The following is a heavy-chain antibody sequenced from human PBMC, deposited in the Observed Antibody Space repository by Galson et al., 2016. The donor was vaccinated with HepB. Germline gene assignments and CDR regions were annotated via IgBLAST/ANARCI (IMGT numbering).Heavy chain of an antibody. CDR3: ARRTVVPTAGNWFDP. Sequence: VTLSLTCAVYGGSFSDYYWSWLRQPPGKGLEWVGEINHSGTINYNPSLKSRVTISVDTSKNQFSLNLGSVTAADTAVYYCARRTVVPTAGNWFDPWGQGTLVTVSS. CDR1: GGSFSDYY. J-gene: IGHJ5*02. CDR2: INHSGTI. V-gene: IGHV4-34*01. D-gene: IGHD2-2*01.